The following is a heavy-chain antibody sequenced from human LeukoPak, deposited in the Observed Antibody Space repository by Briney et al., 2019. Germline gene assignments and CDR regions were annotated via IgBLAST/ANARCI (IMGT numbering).Heavy chain of an antibody. D-gene: IGHD3-10*01. CDR2: ISTKGYSYAT. V-gene: IGHV3-73*01. Sequence: SLXLSCVASGFTLSGFGLHWVRQASGKXLEWVGRISTKGYSYATSYAASVKGRFTISRDDSENMAYLQMNSLKTEDTAVYYCANLNHFGSGKNRYWGQGTLVTVSS. J-gene: IGHJ4*02. CDR1: GFTLSGFG. CDR3: ANLNHFGSGKNRY.